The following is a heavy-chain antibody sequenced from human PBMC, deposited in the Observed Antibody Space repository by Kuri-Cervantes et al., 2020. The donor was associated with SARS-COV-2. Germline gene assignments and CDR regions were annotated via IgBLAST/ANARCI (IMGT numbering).Heavy chain of an antibody. D-gene: IGHD1-26*01. Sequence: LRLSCTVSGGSISSGDYYWSWLRQPPGKGLEWIGYIYYSGSTYYNPSLKSRVTISVDTSKNQFSLKLSSVTAADTAVYYCARNQVGGYYYYMDVWGKGTTVTVSS. CDR1: GGSISSGDYY. CDR2: IYYSGST. CDR3: ARNQVGGYYYYMDV. V-gene: IGHV4-30-4*08. J-gene: IGHJ6*03.